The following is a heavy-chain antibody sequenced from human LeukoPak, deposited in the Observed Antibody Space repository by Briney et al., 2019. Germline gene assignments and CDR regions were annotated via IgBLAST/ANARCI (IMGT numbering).Heavy chain of an antibody. CDR1: GGSIDGYY. V-gene: IGHV4-4*07. D-gene: IGHD5-18*01. CDR2: IYPSGTT. Sequence: SETLSLTCTVSGGSIDGYYWSWIRQPAGEGLQWIGRIYPSGTTNYNPSLKSGVTMSIDRSANQFSLKVTYVTAADTAVYFCARDRETAMVPDWYFDLWGHGTLVAVSS. CDR3: ARDRETAMVPDWYFDL. J-gene: IGHJ2*01.